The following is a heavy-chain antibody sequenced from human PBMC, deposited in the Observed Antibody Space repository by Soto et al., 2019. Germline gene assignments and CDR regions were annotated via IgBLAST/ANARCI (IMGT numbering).Heavy chain of an antibody. V-gene: IGHV4-34*01. Sequence: PSETLTLTCAVDGGSFSGYYWCWIRQPPGKGLEWIGEINHSGSTNYNPSLKSRVTISVDTSKNQFSLKLSSVSAADTAVYYCASGGYSGYSYGIDYWGQGTLVTVSS. J-gene: IGHJ4*02. D-gene: IGHD5-18*01. CDR2: INHSGST. CDR3: ASGGYSGYSYGIDY. CDR1: GGSFSGYY.